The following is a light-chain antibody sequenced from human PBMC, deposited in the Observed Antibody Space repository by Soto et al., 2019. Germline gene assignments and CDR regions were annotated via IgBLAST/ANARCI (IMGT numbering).Light chain of an antibody. CDR1: SSNIGAGYD. V-gene: IGLV1-40*01. CDR3: QSYDSSLSGAV. J-gene: IGLJ7*01. Sequence: QSVLTQPPSVSGAPGQRVTISCTGSSSNIGAGYDVHWYQQLPGTAPKLLIYDNSNRPSGVPDRFYGSKSGPSASLAITGLQAEDEADYYCQSYDSSLSGAVFGGGTQLTVL. CDR2: DNS.